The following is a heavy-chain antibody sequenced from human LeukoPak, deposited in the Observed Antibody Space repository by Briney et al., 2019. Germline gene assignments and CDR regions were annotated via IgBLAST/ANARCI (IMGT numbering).Heavy chain of an antibody. CDR1: GXSISSSSYY. V-gene: IGHV4-39*01. Sequence: SETLSLTCTVSGXSISSSSYYWGWIRQPPGKGLEWIGSIYYSGSTYYNPSLKSRVTISVDTSKNQFSLKLSSVTAADTAVYYCARHLRVVVPAALDYWGQGTLVTVSS. J-gene: IGHJ4*02. CDR3: ARHLRVVVPAALDY. CDR2: IYYSGST. D-gene: IGHD2-2*01.